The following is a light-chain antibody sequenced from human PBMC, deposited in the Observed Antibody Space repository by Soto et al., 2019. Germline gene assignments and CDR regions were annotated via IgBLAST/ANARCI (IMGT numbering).Light chain of an antibody. CDR1: SSDVGSYNR. CDR2: EVS. CDR3: SSYTSSSTSLYV. V-gene: IGLV2-18*02. J-gene: IGLJ1*01. Sequence: QSALTQPPSVSGSPGQSVTISCTGTSSDVGSYNRVSWYQQPLGTAPKLMIYEVSNRPSGVPDRFSGSKSGNTTSLTISGLQAEDEADYYCSSYTSSSTSLYVFGTETMLTVL.